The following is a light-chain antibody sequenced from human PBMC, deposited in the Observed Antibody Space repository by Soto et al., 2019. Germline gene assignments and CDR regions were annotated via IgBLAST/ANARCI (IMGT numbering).Light chain of an antibody. V-gene: IGKV1-5*03. Sequence: DIQMTXSXXTXXXXVXXXXTXACPASQTISSWVAWYQQKPGKAPRLLIYKTSSLESGVPSRFSGSGSGTEFTLTISGLQPDDFASYYCQQYNTYFSLTFGGGTKVDIK. J-gene: IGKJ4*01. CDR1: QTISSW. CDR2: KTS. CDR3: QQYNTYFSLT.